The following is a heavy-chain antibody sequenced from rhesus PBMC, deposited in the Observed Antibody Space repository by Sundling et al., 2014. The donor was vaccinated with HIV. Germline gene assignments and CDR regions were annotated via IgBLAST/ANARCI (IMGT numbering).Heavy chain of an antibody. CDR3: ARDGVSIAGTTFNGLDS. CDR2: ITYSGST. D-gene: IGHD1-14*01. CDR1: GGSISSGYYY. V-gene: IGHV4-122*02. Sequence: QVQLQESGPGLVKPSETLSLTCAVSGGSISSGYYYWSWIRQPPGKGLEWIGYITYSGSTSYNPSLKSRVTISRDTSKNQFSLKLSSVTAADTAVYYCARDGVSIAGTTFNGLDSWGQGVVVTVSS. J-gene: IGHJ6*01.